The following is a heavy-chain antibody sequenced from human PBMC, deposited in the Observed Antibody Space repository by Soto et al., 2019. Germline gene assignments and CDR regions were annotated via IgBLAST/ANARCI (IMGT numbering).Heavy chain of an antibody. CDR1: GYSFTSYW. J-gene: IGHJ6*02. CDR2: IYPGDSDT. D-gene: IGHD3-9*01. CDR3: ARRNDILTGYLNYYYYYGMDV. V-gene: IGHV5-51*01. Sequence: GESLKISCKGSGYSFTSYWIGWVRQMPGKGLEWMGIIYPGDSDTRYSPSFQGQVTISADKSISTAYLQWSSLKASDTAMYYCARRNDILTGYLNYYYYYGMDVWGQGTTVTVSS.